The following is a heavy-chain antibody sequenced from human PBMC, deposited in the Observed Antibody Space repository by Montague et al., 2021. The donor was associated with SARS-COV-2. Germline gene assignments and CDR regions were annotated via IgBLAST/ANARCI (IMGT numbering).Heavy chain of an antibody. Sequence: SETLSLTCAVHGTPFSGYYRNWIRHPPGKGLEWIGEINHGGSTKYSPSLKSRLTISADTSKNQFSLKLTSVAAADTAVYYCARLRDGVVPSPILGVGPYYSYYYMDVWGRGTTVTVSS. CDR2: INHGGST. J-gene: IGHJ6*03. V-gene: IGHV4-34*01. D-gene: IGHD3-10*01. CDR1: GTPFSGYY. CDR3: ARLRDGVVPSPILGVGPYYSYYYMDV.